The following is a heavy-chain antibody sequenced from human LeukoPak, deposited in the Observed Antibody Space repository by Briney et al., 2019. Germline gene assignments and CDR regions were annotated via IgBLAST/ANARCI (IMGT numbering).Heavy chain of an antibody. D-gene: IGHD5-18*01. CDR2: ISGSGGST. CDR3: AKDEGALELWANIGVDY. J-gene: IGHJ4*02. V-gene: IGHV3-23*01. CDR1: GFTFDDYA. Sequence: GGSLRLSCAASGFTFDDYAMHWVRQAPGKGLEWVSAISGSGGSTYYADSVKGRFTISRDNSKNTLYLQMNSLRAEDTAVYYCAKDEGALELWANIGVDYWGQGTLVTVSS.